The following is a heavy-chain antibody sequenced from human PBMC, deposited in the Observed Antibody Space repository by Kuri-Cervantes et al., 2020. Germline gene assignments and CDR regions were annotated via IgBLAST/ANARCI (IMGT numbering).Heavy chain of an antibody. CDR2: ISWNTASI. V-gene: IGHV3-9*01. J-gene: IGHJ4*02. D-gene: IGHD5-18*01. CDR1: GFTFNNYG. Sequence: GGSLRLSCAASGFTFNNYGMHWVRQAPGKGLEWVSGISWNTASIGYADAVKGRFTISRDNAKNTLYLQMNSLRAEDTALYYCVKDIGDTALGQFDSWGQGTLVTVSS. CDR3: VKDIGDTALGQFDS.